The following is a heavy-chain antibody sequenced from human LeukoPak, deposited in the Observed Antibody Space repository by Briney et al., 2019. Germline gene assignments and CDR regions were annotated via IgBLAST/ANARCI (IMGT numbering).Heavy chain of an antibody. CDR1: GDSVSSGSDY. CDR3: ARDRLWLDY. V-gene: IGHV4-61*01. J-gene: IGHJ4*02. D-gene: IGHD2-21*01. CDR2: IYYTGST. Sequence: SETLSLTCSVSGDSVSSGSDYWSWIRQPPGKGLEWIGSIYYTGSTKYNPSLKSRVTISVDTSKNQFSLKLSSVTAADTAVYYCARDRLWLDYWGQGTLVTVSS.